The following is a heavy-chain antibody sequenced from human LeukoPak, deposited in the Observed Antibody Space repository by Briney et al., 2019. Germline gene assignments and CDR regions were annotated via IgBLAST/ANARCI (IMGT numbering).Heavy chain of an antibody. Sequence: GASLRLSCAASGFTFSSYAMSWVRQAPGKGLKWVSAISGSGGSTYYADSVKGRFTISRDNSKNTLYLQMNSLRAEDTAVYYCAKQLYQLLNNWFDPWGQGTLVTVSS. CDR3: AKQLYQLLNNWFDP. V-gene: IGHV3-23*01. CDR1: GFTFSSYA. D-gene: IGHD2-2*01. J-gene: IGHJ5*02. CDR2: ISGSGGST.